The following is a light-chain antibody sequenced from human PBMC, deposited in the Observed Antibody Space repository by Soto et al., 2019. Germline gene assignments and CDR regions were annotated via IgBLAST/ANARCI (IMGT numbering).Light chain of an antibody. V-gene: IGLV2-14*01. Sequence: SVLTQPASVSGSPGQSITISCTGISSDIGGYNYVSWYQQHPGKAPKLMIFEVSNRPSGLSNRFSGSKSGNTASLTISGLQAEDEADYYCSSYTTSSTLGVVFGGGTQLTVL. CDR1: SSDIGGYNY. CDR3: SSYTTSSTLGVV. CDR2: EVS. J-gene: IGLJ2*01.